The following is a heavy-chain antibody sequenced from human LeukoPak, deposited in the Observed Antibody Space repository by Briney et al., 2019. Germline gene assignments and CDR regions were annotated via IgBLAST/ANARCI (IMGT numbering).Heavy chain of an antibody. V-gene: IGHV3-53*05. J-gene: IGHJ6*02. D-gene: IGHD3-10*01. CDR1: GFSISTKY. CDR3: AKDLSLFGELSTNYGMDV. Sequence: GGSLRLSCAASGFSISTKYMSWVRQAPGKGLEWVSVVYSDGTTHYADSVEGRFTIFRDNSKNTLYLQMNSLRAEDTAVYYCAKDLSLFGELSTNYGMDVWGQGTTVTVSS. CDR2: VYSDGTT.